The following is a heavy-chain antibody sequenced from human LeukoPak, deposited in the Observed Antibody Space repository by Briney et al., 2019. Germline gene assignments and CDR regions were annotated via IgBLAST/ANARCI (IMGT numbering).Heavy chain of an antibody. D-gene: IGHD3-10*01. J-gene: IGHJ4*02. CDR3: ATEALDDSDSYFEY. CDR1: GYTLTELS. Sequence: GASVKVSCEVSGYTLTELSMLWVRQAPGKGLEWMGRFDPEDGETIYAQTLQGRVTMTEDTSTDTAYMELSSLRSEDTAVYYCATEALDDSDSYFEYWGQGTLVTVSS. CDR2: FDPEDGET. V-gene: IGHV1-24*01.